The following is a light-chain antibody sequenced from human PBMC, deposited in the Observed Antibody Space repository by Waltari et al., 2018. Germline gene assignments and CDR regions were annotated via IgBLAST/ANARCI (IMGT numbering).Light chain of an antibody. Sequence: QSVPTQPPSASGPPGPRVTVSSPGIPSTAGATFLNRYHQVPGTAPKLVIYRNDQRPSGGPDRFTASKSGTSASLAISGLQSEDEGDYYCATWDDSPTGRWVFGGGTRVTVL. CDR3: ATWDDSPTGRWV. CDR1: PSTAGATF. J-gene: IGLJ3*02. V-gene: IGLV1-47*01. CDR2: RND.